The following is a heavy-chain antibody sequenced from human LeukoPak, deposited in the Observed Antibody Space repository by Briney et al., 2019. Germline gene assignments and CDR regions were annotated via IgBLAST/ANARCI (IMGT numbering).Heavy chain of an antibody. CDR3: ARVTGATLSFDY. D-gene: IGHD1-26*01. V-gene: IGHV4-39*07. Sequence: SETLSLTCTVSGGSISSSSYYWGWIRQPPGKGLEWIGSIYYSGSTYYNPSLKSRVTIPVDTSKNQFSLKLSSVTAADTAVYYCARVTGATLSFDYWGQGTLVTVSS. J-gene: IGHJ4*02. CDR2: IYYSGST. CDR1: GGSISSSSYY.